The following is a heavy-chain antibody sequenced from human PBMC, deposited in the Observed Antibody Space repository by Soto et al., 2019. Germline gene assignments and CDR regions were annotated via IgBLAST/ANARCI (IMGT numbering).Heavy chain of an antibody. V-gene: IGHV4-34*01. J-gene: IGHJ4*02. CDR1: GGSFSGYY. CDR3: ARDKITGLFDY. Sequence: QVQLQQWGAGLLKPSETLSLTCAVYGGSFSGYYWTWIRQPPGTGLEWIGEINHSGSTNYNPSLKXRVTRSVDTSQNQFSLKLTSVTAADTAVYYCARDKITGLFDYWGQGPLVTVSS. CDR2: INHSGST. D-gene: IGHD2-8*02.